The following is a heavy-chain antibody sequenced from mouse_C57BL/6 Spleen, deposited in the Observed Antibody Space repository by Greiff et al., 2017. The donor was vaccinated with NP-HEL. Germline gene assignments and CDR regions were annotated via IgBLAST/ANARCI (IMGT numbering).Heavy chain of an antibody. V-gene: IGHV1-26*01. CDR1: GYTFTDYY. CDR3: ARAPYYSNYLFDY. CDR2: INPNNGGT. J-gene: IGHJ2*01. Sequence: EVKLQQSGPELVKPGASVKISCKASGYTFTDYYMNWVKQSHGKSLEWIGDINPNNGGTSYNQKFKGKATLTVDKSSSTAYMELRSLTSEDSAVYYCARAPYYSNYLFDYWGQGTTLTVSS. D-gene: IGHD2-5*01.